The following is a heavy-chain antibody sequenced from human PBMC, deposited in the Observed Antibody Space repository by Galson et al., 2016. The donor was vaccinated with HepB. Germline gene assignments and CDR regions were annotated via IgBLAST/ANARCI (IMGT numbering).Heavy chain of an antibody. CDR1: GYTFITYA. Sequence: SVKVSCKASGYTFITYAIHWVRQAPGQRLEWMGWINTGTGNTKYSQNFQGRVTITMDTSASTAYMALSSLRSEDTAVYFCARNAHTSSWYYFDYWGQGTLVTVSS. V-gene: IGHV1-3*04. CDR2: INTGTGNT. CDR3: ARNAHTSSWYYFDY. D-gene: IGHD6-13*01. J-gene: IGHJ4*02.